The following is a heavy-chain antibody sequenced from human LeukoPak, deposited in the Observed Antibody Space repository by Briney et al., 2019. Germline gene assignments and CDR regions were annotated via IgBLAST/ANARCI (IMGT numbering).Heavy chain of an antibody. CDR1: GFTFNTYG. J-gene: IGHJ4*02. Sequence: PGGSLRLSCAASGFTFNTYGMHWVRQAPGKGLEWVAVISYDGSNKYYADSVKGRFTISRDNSKNTLYLQMNSLRAEDTAVYYCARGHRAAAGPGDYWGQGTLVTVSS. D-gene: IGHD6-13*01. V-gene: IGHV3-30*03. CDR2: ISYDGSNK. CDR3: ARGHRAAAGPGDY.